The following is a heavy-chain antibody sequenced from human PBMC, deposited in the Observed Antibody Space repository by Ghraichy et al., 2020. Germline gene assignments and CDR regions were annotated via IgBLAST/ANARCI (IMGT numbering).Heavy chain of an antibody. Sequence: GGSLRLSCAASGFTFSNYAMSWVRQAPGKGLEWVSTITDSGGSTSYADSLKGRFTISRDNSRNTLYLQMNSLRAEDTAVYYCAKCLENRGGYFPHYHYYYYMEVWGKGTTVTVSS. D-gene: IGHD3-22*01. CDR2: ITDSGGST. CDR1: GFTFSNYA. CDR3: AKCLENRGGYFPHYHYYYYMEV. V-gene: IGHV3-23*01. J-gene: IGHJ6*03.